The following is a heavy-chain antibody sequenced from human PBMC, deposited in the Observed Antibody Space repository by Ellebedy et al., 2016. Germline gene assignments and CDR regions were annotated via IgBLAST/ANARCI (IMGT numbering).Heavy chain of an antibody. Sequence: GESLKISCAASGFTVSGNYMSWVRQAPGKGLEWVSTLYSGGTILYADSVKGRFTISRDNAKNSLYLQMNSLRTEDTAVYYCASRAMAVAGTDPPRDYYYGMDVWGQGTTVTVSS. CDR1: GFTVSGNY. CDR3: ASRAMAVAGTDPPRDYYYGMDV. CDR2: LYSGGTI. D-gene: IGHD6-19*01. V-gene: IGHV3-53*01. J-gene: IGHJ6*02.